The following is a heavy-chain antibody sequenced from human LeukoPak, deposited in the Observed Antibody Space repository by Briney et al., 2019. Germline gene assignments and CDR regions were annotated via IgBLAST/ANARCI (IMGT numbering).Heavy chain of an antibody. CDR1: GGSFSGYY. CDR2: INHSGST. D-gene: IGHD2-2*01. J-gene: IGHJ6*03. CDR3: ARGRRPDCSSTSCYYYYYMDA. V-gene: IGHV4-34*01. Sequence: PSETLSLTCAVYGGSFSGYYWSWIRQPPGKGLEWIGEINHSGSTNYNPSLKSRVTISVDTSKNQFSLKLSSVTAADTAVYYCARGRRPDCSSTSCYYYYYMDAWGKGTTVTVSS.